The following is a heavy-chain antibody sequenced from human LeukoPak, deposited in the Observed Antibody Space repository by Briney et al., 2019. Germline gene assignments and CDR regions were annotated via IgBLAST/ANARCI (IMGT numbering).Heavy chain of an antibody. J-gene: IGHJ4*02. D-gene: IGHD6-19*01. Sequence: ASVKVSCKASGYTFTGYYMYWVRQAPGQGLEWMGRINPNSGGTNYAQNFQGRVTMTRDTSISTAYMELSSLRSDDTAVYYCARDLLDAAGKPYWGQGTLVTVSS. V-gene: IGHV1-2*06. CDR2: INPNSGGT. CDR1: GYTFTGYY. CDR3: ARDLLDAAGKPY.